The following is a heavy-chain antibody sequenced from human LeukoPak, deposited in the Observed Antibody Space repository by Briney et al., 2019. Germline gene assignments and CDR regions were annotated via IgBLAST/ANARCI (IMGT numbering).Heavy chain of an antibody. Sequence: GGSLRLSCAASGFTFSSYSMNWVRQAPGKGLEWVSSISSSSYIYYADSVKGRFTISRDNAKNSLYLQMNSLRAEDTAVYYCARARHCSSTSCYRPYGMDVWGQGTTVTVSS. D-gene: IGHD2-2*01. CDR3: ARARHCSSTSCYRPYGMDV. CDR2: ISSSSYI. V-gene: IGHV3-21*01. J-gene: IGHJ6*02. CDR1: GFTFSSYS.